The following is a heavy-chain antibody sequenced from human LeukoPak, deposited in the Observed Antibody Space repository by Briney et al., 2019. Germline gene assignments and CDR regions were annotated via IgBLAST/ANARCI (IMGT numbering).Heavy chain of an antibody. CDR2: IYYSGST. Sequence: PSETLSLTCTVSGGSISSHYWSWIRQPPGKGLEWIGYIYYSGSTNYNPSLKSRVTISVDTSKNQFSLKLSSVTAADTAVYYCAREVVWSRPYCSSTSCQGYYFDYWGQGTLVTVSS. CDR3: AREVVWSRPYCSSTSCQGYYFDY. D-gene: IGHD2-2*01. J-gene: IGHJ4*02. CDR1: GGSISSHY. V-gene: IGHV4-59*11.